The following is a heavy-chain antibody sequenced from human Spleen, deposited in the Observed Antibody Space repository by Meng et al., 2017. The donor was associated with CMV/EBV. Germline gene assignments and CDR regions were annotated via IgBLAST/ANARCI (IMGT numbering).Heavy chain of an antibody. J-gene: IGHJ4*02. Sequence: VSGDSISSSHWWSWVRQSPGMGLEWIGEIYGGGSTNYNPSLKSRVTISVDNSKNQFSLKLTSVTAADTAVYYCARDTESSWYVYFDYWGQGTLVTVSS. D-gene: IGHD6-13*01. CDR2: IYGGGST. CDR1: GDSISSSHW. CDR3: ARDTESSWYVYFDY. V-gene: IGHV4-4*02.